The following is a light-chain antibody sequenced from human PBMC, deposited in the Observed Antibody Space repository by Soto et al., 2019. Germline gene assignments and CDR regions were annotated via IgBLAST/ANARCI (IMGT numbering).Light chain of an antibody. Sequence: IQMTQSPSSVSASVGDRVTVTCRASQDISGRLAWYQQKPGTAPKLLIYGASTLQSGVPSRFTGGGSGTEFTLTITTLQPEDFATYYCQQVNTYPRTFGPGTKVEVK. CDR2: GAS. J-gene: IGKJ1*01. CDR3: QQVNTYPRT. CDR1: QDISGR. V-gene: IGKV1-12*01.